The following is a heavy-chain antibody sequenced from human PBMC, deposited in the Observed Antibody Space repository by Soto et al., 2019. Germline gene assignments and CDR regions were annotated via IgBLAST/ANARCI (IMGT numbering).Heavy chain of an antibody. J-gene: IGHJ5*02. CDR3: ARELGVGRGWFDP. CDR2: IYHSGST. CDR1: SGSISSSNW. V-gene: IGHV4-4*02. Sequence: SETLSLNCAVSSGSISSSNWWSWVRQPPGKGLEWIGEIYHSGSTNYNPSLKSRVTISVDKSKNQFSLKLSSVTAADTTVYYCARELGVGRGWFDPWGQGTLVTVSS. D-gene: IGHD2-8*01.